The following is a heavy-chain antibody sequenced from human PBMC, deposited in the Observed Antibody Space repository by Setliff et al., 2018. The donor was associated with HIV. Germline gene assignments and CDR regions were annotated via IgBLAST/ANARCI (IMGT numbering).Heavy chain of an antibody. D-gene: IGHD6-19*01. V-gene: IGHV5-51*01. CDR2: IYPGNSDT. Sequence: GESLKISCKDSGYTFSNYCIAWVRQMPGKGLEWMGIIYPGNSDTTYSPFFQGQVTISADKSISTAYLQWSSLKASDTAMYYCAKHLSPGSGWYSKARGMDVWGQGTTVTVSS. J-gene: IGHJ6*02. CDR1: GYTFSNYC. CDR3: AKHLSPGSGWYSKARGMDV.